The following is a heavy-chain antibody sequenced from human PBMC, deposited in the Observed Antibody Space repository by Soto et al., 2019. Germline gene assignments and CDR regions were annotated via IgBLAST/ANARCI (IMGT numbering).Heavy chain of an antibody. J-gene: IGHJ6*04. D-gene: IGHD3-22*01. CDR1: GFTFSSYG. Sequence: GGSLRLSCAASGFTFSSYGMHWVRQAPGKGLEWVAVISYDGSNKYYADSVKGRFTISRDNSKNTLYLQMNSLRAEDTAVYYSEKDKTINLLRGLTTNYGMDVWGKWTTVTVS. CDR2: ISYDGSNK. V-gene: IGHV3-30*18. CDR3: EKDKTINLLRGLTTNYGMDV.